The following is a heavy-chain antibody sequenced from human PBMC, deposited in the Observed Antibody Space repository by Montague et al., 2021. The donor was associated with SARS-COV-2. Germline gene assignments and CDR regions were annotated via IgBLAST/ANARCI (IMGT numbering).Heavy chain of an antibody. CDR1: GGSISNSY. Sequence: SETLSLTCTVSGGSISNSYWSWIRQPPGRGLEWIGYIYYSGSTNYSPSLKSRVTISLDTSKNQFSLKVTSVTAADTAVYYCARAGAYYNYGMDVWGPGTTVTVSS. V-gene: IGHV4-59*01. D-gene: IGHD3-16*01. J-gene: IGHJ6*02. CDR2: IYYSGST. CDR3: ARAGAYYNYGMDV.